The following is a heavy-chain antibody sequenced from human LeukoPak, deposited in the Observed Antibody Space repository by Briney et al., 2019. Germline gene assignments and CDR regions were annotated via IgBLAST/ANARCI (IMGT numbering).Heavy chain of an antibody. CDR3: AREVVVVVAEDY. D-gene: IGHD2-15*01. CDR1: GYTFTGYY. CDR2: INPNSGGT. Sequence: ASVKVSCKASGYTFTGYYMHWVRQAPGQGLEWMGWINPNSGGTNYAQKFQGRVTMPRDTSISTAYMELSRLRSDDTAVYFCAREVVVVVAEDYWGQGTLVTVSS. V-gene: IGHV1-2*02. J-gene: IGHJ4*02.